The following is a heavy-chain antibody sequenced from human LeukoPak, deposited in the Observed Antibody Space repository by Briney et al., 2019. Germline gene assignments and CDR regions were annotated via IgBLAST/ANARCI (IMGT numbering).Heavy chain of an antibody. V-gene: IGHV4-38-2*02. Sequence: SETLSLTCTVSGYSNTSGYYCGWIRQAPGKGLEWIGNFYHSGSTYYNPSLKSRVTISIDTSKNQCSLKLSSMTAADTAMYYCARGEGYFNYYMDVWGKGTTVTVSS. D-gene: IGHD1-26*01. J-gene: IGHJ6*03. CDR2: FYHSGST. CDR3: ARGEGYFNYYMDV. CDR1: GYSNTSGYY.